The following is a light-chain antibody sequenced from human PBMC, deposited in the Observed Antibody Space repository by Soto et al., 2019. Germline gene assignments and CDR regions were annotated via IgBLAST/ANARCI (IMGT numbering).Light chain of an antibody. J-gene: IGKJ3*01. CDR2: AAS. V-gene: IGKV1-27*01. CDR1: QGISNY. CDR3: QNYHRAPFT. Sequence: DIQMTQSPSSLSASVGDRVTITCRASQGISNYLAWYQQKAGKVPKLPMYAASTLQSGVPSRFSGSGSVTDFTLTISSLQPEDVANYYCQNYHRAPFTFGPGTKVDIK.